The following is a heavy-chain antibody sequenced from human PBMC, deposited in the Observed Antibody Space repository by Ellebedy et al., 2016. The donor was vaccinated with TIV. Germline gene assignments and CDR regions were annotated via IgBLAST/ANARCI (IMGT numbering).Heavy chain of an antibody. CDR2: ISGTGGST. D-gene: IGHD1-14*01. CDR1: GFTFSSYA. CDR3: AKSTSRKPGLLDY. Sequence: GESLKISCEASGFTFSSYAMNWVRQAPGKGLEWVSIISGTGGSTNYADSVKGRFTISRDNSKNMLYLQMNSLRAEDTAIYYCAKSTSRKPGLLDYWGQGTLVTVSS. J-gene: IGHJ4*02. V-gene: IGHV3-23*01.